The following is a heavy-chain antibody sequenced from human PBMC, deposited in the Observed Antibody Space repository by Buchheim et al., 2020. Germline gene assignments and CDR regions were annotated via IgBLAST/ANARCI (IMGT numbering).Heavy chain of an antibody. CDR1: GYTFTSYY. CDR3: ARDSRWFGELLSDDWYFDL. Sequence: QVQLVQSGAEVKKPGASVKVSCKASGYTFTSYYMHWVRQAPGQGLEWMGIINPSGGSTSYAQKFQGRVTMTRDTSTSTVYMGLSSLRSEDTAVYYCARDSRWFGELLSDDWYFDLWGRGTL. D-gene: IGHD3-10*01. V-gene: IGHV1-46*01. CDR2: INPSGGST. J-gene: IGHJ2*01.